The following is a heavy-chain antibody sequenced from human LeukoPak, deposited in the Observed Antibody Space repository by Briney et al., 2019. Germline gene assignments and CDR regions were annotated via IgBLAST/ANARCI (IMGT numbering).Heavy chain of an antibody. D-gene: IGHD3-3*01. CDR1: GGSFSGYY. V-gene: IGHV4-34*01. Sequence: SETLSLTCAVYGGSFSGYYWSWIRQPPGKGLEWIGEINHSGSTNYNPSLKSRVTISVDTSKNQFSLKLSSVTAADTAVYYCARSGSNDYYGDWGQGTLVTVSS. J-gene: IGHJ4*02. CDR2: INHSGST. CDR3: ARSGSNDYYGD.